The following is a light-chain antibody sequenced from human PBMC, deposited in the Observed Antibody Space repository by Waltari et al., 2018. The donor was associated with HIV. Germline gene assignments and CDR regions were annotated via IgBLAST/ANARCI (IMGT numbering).Light chain of an antibody. CDR3: QVWDSSSDHVV. CDR2: DDS. V-gene: IGLV3-21*02. Sequence: SYVLTQPPSVSVAPGQTARIPCGGNNIGTKGVHWYQQKPGQAPVLVVYDDSDRPSGCPERFSGSNSGNTATLTISRVEAGDEADYYCQVWDSSSDHVVFGGGTKLTVL. CDR1: NIGTKG. J-gene: IGLJ2*01.